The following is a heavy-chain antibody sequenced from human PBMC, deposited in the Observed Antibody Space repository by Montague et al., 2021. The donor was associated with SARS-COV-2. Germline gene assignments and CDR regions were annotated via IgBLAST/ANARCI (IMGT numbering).Heavy chain of an antibody. V-gene: IGHV4-4*02. CDR2: IYYTGNT. J-gene: IGHJ6*02. Sequence: SETLSLTCAVSDGSISRPNWWNWVRQPPGKGLEWIGEIYYTGNTNYNPSLKSRVTIFIDKSKNHFSLQLSSVTAADTAVYYCARGGTYHYGMDVWGQGTTVAVSS. CDR3: ARGGTYHYGMDV. D-gene: IGHD3-16*01. CDR1: DGSISRPNW.